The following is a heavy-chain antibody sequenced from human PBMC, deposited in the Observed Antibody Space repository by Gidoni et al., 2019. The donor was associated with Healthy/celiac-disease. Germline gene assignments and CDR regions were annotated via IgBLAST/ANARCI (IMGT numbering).Heavy chain of an antibody. V-gene: IGHV5-10-1*01. Sequence: EVQLVQSGAEVKKPGESLRISCKGSGYSFTSSWISWVRQMPGKGLEWLGWVDRSDSYTNSSPSFQGHVTISADKSISTAYLQWSSLKASDTAMYYCASRYYDSSGYDDAFDIWGQGTMVTVSS. J-gene: IGHJ3*02. CDR3: ASRYYDSSGYDDAFDI. D-gene: IGHD3-22*01. CDR1: GYSFTSSW. CDR2: VDRSDSYT.